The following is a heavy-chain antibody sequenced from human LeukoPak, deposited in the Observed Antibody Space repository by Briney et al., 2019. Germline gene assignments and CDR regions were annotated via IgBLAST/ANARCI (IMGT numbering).Heavy chain of an antibody. Sequence: GGSLRLSCEGSGFTFSNYWMGWVRQAPGKGLQWVANIKTDGSEKYYVDSVKGRFTISRDNAKNSLYLQMNSLRAENTAVYYCATYSSLNRREFQYWGQGTLLTVSS. D-gene: IGHD3-22*01. CDR3: ATYSSLNRREFQY. V-gene: IGHV3-7*01. CDR1: GFTFSNYW. J-gene: IGHJ1*01. CDR2: IKTDGSEK.